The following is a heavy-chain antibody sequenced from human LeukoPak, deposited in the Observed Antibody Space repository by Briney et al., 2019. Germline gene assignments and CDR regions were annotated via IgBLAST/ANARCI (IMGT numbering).Heavy chain of an antibody. J-gene: IGHJ6*03. CDR1: GYSISSGYY. D-gene: IGHD5-24*01. CDR2: IYHSGSS. Sequence: SETLSLTCAVSGYSISSGYYWGWLRPPPGKGLEWIGSIYHSGSSYYNPSLKSRVTISVDTSKNQFSLKLSSVTAADTAVYYCARSGRLGENYYYMDVWGKGTTVTVSS. V-gene: IGHV4-38-2*01. CDR3: ARSGRLGENYYYMDV.